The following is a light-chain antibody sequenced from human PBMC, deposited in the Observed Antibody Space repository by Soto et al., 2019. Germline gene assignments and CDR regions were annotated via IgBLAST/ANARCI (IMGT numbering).Light chain of an antibody. CDR1: SSNIGRNP. J-gene: IGLJ2*01. Sequence: QSVLTQPPSASGTPGQRVTISCSGSSSNIGRNPGNWYQQLTGTAPNLLIYSNNQRPSGVPDRFSGSKSGTSDSLAISGLRSEDEPDYCCAAWDDSLKAVIFGGGTQLTVL. CDR3: AAWDDSLKAVI. CDR2: SNN. V-gene: IGLV1-44*01.